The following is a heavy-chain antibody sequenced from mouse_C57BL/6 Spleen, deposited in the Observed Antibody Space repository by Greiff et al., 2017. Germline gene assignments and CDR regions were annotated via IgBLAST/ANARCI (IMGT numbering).Heavy chain of an antibody. CDR1: GYTFTSYW. CDR2: INPSSGST. V-gene: IGHV1-7*01. CDR3: ARCSHYGSSYYAMDY. D-gene: IGHD1-1*01. Sequence: QVQLKESGAELAKPGASVKLSCKASGYTFTSYWMHWVKQRPGQGLEWLGYINPSSGSTKYNQKFKDKSTLTADKSSSTAYMKLSSLNYEDSAVYYCARCSHYGSSYYAMDYWGQGTSVTVSS. J-gene: IGHJ4*01.